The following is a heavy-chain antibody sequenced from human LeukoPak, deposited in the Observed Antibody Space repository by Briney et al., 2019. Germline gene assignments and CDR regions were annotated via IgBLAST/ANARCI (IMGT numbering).Heavy chain of an antibody. V-gene: IGHV3-23*01. Sequence: PGGSLRLSCAASGFTFTSAWMSWVRQAPGKRLEWVSAITGDGGGTNHADSVKGRFTISRDNSKNTLYLQMDSLRAEDTAVYYCAKETSSGNFVTIDCWGQGTLVTVSS. CDR1: GFTFTSAW. CDR2: ITGDGGGT. J-gene: IGHJ4*02. CDR3: AKETSSGNFVTIDC. D-gene: IGHD1-26*01.